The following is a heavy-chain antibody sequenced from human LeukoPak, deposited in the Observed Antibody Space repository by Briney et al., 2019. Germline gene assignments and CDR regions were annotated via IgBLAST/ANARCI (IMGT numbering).Heavy chain of an antibody. CDR2: IYAGGTT. CDR3: ARLRGGNINGYYKGTYDV. V-gene: IGHV3-66*04. J-gene: IGHJ3*01. D-gene: IGHD3-9*01. CDR1: GFTFSNYW. Sequence: GGSLRLSCTASGFTFSNYWMSWVRQAPGKGLEWVSVIYAGGTTYYADSVRGRFTISRDNSKNTLYLQMNSLRADDTAVYYCARLRGGNINGYYKGTYDVWGQGTMVTVSS.